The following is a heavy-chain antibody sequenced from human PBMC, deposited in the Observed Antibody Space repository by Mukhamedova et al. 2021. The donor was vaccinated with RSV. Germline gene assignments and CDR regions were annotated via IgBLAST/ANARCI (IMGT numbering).Heavy chain of an antibody. D-gene: IGHD3-22*01. V-gene: IGHV3-23*03. Sequence: QAPGKGLEWVSVIYSGDTKTYHADSVKGRFTISRDNSKNTLHLQMNSLRAEDTAVYYCAKLTTSDSSGYVDCWGQGTLVTVSS. J-gene: IGHJ4*02. CDR2: IYSGDTKT. CDR3: AKLTTSDSSGYVDC.